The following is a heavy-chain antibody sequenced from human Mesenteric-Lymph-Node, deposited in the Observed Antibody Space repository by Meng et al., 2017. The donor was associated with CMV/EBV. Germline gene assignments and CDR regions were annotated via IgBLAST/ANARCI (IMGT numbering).Heavy chain of an antibody. V-gene: IGHV3-53*05. J-gene: IGHJ6*02. CDR2: IYSGGNT. CDR3: ARVDDFGSGYLARNGMDV. Sequence: GGSLRLSCAASGFTVSSNYMTWVRQAPGKGLECVSVIYSGGNTFYADSVKGRFTISRDNSKNTLYLQMNSLRAEDTAMYYCARVDDFGSGYLARNGMDVWGQGTTVTVSS. CDR1: GFTVSSNY. D-gene: IGHD3-3*01.